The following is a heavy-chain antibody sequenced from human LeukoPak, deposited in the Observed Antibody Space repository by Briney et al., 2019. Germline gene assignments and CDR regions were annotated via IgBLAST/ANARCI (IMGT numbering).Heavy chain of an antibody. CDR2: ISGSGGST. CDR3: AKVPGTTMAVDYFDY. J-gene: IGHJ4*02. Sequence: PGGSLRLSCAASGFTFSSYAMSWVRQAPGKGLEWVSAISGSGGSTYYADSVKGRSTISRDNSKNTLYLQMNSLRAEDTAVYYCAKVPGTTMAVDYFDYWGQGTLVTVSS. V-gene: IGHV3-23*01. CDR1: GFTFSSYA. D-gene: IGHD1-1*01.